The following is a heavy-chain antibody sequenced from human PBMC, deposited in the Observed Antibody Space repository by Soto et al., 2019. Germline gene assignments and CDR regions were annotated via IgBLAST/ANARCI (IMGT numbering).Heavy chain of an antibody. CDR3: ARGASNWQYFDY. CDR2: FHYSGIS. V-gene: IGHV4-59*01. Sequence: SETLSLTCTVSDASIRGYYWSWIRQPPGKGLEWIGYFHYSGISNYNSSLKSRVTMSLDTSKNQFSLKLSSVSAADTAIYYCARGASNWQYFDYWGQGDLVTLSS. CDR1: DASIRGYY. D-gene: IGHD4-4*01. J-gene: IGHJ4*02.